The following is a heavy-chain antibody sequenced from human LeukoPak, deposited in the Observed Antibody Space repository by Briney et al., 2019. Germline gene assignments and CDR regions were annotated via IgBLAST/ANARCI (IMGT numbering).Heavy chain of an antibody. V-gene: IGHV4-34*01. D-gene: IGHD3-22*01. CDR2: ITPSGST. CDR3: ASSFYSDSRDY. CDR1: GGSFSGYF. Sequence: SETLSLTCVVSGGSFSGYFWSWIRQPPGKGLEWIGEITPSGSTNYSPSLKSLVSISIDTSQKKLSLRLTSVTAADSAVYYCASSFYSDSRDYWGQGTLVTVS. J-gene: IGHJ4*02.